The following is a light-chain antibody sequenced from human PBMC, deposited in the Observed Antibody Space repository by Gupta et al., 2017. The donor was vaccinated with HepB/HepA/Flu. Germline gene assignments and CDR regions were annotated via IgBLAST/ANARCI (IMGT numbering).Light chain of an antibody. CDR1: QGINTY. V-gene: IGKV1-9*01. Sequence: DIHLTQSPSFLSASVGDRVTITCRASQGINTYLAWYQQKPGKAPKLLIYAASTLQSGVPSSFSGSGSGTEFTLTISSLQPEDFATYYCQQLNSYPLTFGEGTKVEIK. J-gene: IGKJ4*01. CDR2: AAS. CDR3: QQLNSYPLT.